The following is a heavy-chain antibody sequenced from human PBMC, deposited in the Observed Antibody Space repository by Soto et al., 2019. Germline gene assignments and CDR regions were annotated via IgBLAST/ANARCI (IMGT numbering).Heavy chain of an antibody. CDR1: GFTFSSYA. J-gene: IGHJ4*02. D-gene: IGHD3-9*01. CDR2: ISGTGGST. CDR3: ASVSYDILSGYYSPPGY. Sequence: EVQLLESGGGLVQPGGSLRLSCAASGFTFSSYAMSWVRQAPGKGLEWVSAISGTGGSTYYADSVKGRFTISRDNSKTTLYLQMNSLRAEDTAVYYCASVSYDILSGYYSPPGYWGQGTLVTVSS. V-gene: IGHV3-23*01.